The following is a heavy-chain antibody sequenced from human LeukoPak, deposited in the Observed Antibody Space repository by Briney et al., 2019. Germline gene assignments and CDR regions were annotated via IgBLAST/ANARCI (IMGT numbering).Heavy chain of an antibody. J-gene: IGHJ4*02. CDR2: ISGSGGST. CDR1: GFTFSSYA. CDR3: AKKTVAGTLFDY. V-gene: IGHV3-23*01. Sequence: PGGSLRLSCAASGFTFSSYAMSWVRQAPGEGLEWVSAISGSGGSTYYADSVKGRFTISRDNSKNTLYLQMNSLRAEDTAVYYCAKKTVAGTLFDYWGQGTLVTVSS. D-gene: IGHD6-19*01.